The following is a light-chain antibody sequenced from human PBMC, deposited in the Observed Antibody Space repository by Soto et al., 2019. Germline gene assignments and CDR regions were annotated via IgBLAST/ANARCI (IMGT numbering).Light chain of an antibody. V-gene: IGKV3-20*01. CDR3: QQYGSSPWT. CDR2: GTS. CDR1: QTVSSSY. J-gene: IGKJ1*01. Sequence: ETVLTQSPGSLSLSLGDRATLSCRASQTVSSSYLAWYQQKPGHAPRLLIYGTSNRATGIPDRFSGSGSGTDFTLTISRLEPEDFVIYYCQQYGSSPWTFGQGTKV.